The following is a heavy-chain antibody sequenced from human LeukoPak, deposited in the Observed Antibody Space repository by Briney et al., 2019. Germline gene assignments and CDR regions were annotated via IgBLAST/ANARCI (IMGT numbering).Heavy chain of an antibody. CDR3: AREGPWSSFDP. J-gene: IGHJ5*02. D-gene: IGHD2-8*02. Sequence: PGGSLRLSCAASGFTFSNYAMHWVRQAPGKGLEWVAVISYDGRIKYYADSVEGRFTISRDSSKNMMYLQMSSLRSEDTAVYYCAREGPWSSFDPWGQGTLVTVSS. CDR1: GFTFSNYA. CDR2: ISYDGRIK. V-gene: IGHV3-30*04.